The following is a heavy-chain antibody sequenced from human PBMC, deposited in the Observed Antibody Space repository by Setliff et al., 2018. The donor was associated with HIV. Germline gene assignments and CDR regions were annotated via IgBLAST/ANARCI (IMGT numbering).Heavy chain of an antibody. Sequence: PGGSLILSCAASGFTVSSNYMNWVRQAPGKGLEWVSVIYSGGSTYYADSVKGRFTISRDNSKNTLYLQMNSLRAEDTAVYYCARGLDYGNYVRYFDYWGQGTLVTVSS. J-gene: IGHJ4*02. V-gene: IGHV3-66*01. CDR3: ARGLDYGNYVRYFDY. CDR2: IYSGGST. CDR1: GFTVSSNY. D-gene: IGHD4-17*01.